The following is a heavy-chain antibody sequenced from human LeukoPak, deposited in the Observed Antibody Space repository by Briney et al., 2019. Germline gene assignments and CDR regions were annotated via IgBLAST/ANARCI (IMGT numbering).Heavy chain of an antibody. D-gene: IGHD6-19*01. CDR2: IKQDGSEK. CDR3: ARVMAGINFDY. Sequence: GGSLRLSCAASGFTFSSYWMSWVRQAPRKGLEWVANIKQDGSEKYYVDSVKGRFTISRDNAKNSLYLQMNSLRAEDTAVYYCARVMAGINFDYWGQGTLVTVSS. CDR1: GFTFSSYW. V-gene: IGHV3-7*01. J-gene: IGHJ4*02.